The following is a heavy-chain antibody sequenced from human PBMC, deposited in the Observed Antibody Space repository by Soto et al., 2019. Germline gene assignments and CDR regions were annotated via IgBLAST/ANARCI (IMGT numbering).Heavy chain of an antibody. D-gene: IGHD2-2*01. CDR2: FDPEDGET. V-gene: IGHV1-24*01. Sequence: ASVKVSCKVSGYTLTELSMHWVRQAPGKGLEWMGGFDPEDGETIYAQKFQGRVTMTEDTSTDTAYMELSSLRSEYTAVYYCATYCSSTSCLKSSYYYYGMDVWGQGTTVTVSS. CDR1: GYTLTELS. CDR3: ATYCSSTSCLKSSYYYYGMDV. J-gene: IGHJ6*02.